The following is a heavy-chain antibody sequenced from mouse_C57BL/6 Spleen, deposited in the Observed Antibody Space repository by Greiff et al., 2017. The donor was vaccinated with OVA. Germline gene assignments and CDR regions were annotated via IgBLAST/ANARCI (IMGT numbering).Heavy chain of an antibody. CDR3: ARDYYGSSPFDY. CDR2: ISDGGSYT. D-gene: IGHD1-1*01. J-gene: IGHJ2*01. Sequence: EVHLVESGGGLVKPGGSLKLSCAASGFTFSSYAMSWVRQTPEKRLEWVATISDGGSYTYYPDNVQGRFTIARDNAKNNLYLQMSHLKSEDTAMYYCARDYYGSSPFDYWGQGTTLTVSS. V-gene: IGHV5-4*01. CDR1: GFTFSSYA.